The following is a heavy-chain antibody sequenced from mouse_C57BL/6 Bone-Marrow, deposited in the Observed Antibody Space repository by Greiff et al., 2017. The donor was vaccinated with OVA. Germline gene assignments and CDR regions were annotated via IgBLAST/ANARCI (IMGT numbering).Heavy chain of an antibody. Sequence: DVKLVESGGDLVKPGGSLKLSCAASGFTFSSYGMSWVRQTPDKRLEWVATISSGGSYTYYPDSVKGRFTISRDNAKNTLYLQMSSLKSEDTAMYYCARRTSYYFDYWGQGTTLTVSS. V-gene: IGHV5-6*02. CDR3: ARRTSYYFDY. J-gene: IGHJ2*01. CDR1: GFTFSSYG. CDR2: ISSGGSYT.